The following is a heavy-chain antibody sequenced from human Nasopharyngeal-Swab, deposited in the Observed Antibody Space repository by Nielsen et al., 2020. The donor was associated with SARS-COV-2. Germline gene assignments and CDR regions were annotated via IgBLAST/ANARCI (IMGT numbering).Heavy chain of an antibody. D-gene: IGHD3-3*01. Sequence: SVKVSCKASGFTFTSPSMQLVRQARGHRLEWIGWIVVGSGNTNYAQKFQERVTITRDMSTSTAYMELSSLRSEDTAVYYCAAETSYPYEFWSGSYYYYGMDVWGQGTTVTVSS. CDR3: AAETSYPYEFWSGSYYYYGMDV. CDR1: GFTFTSPS. J-gene: IGHJ6*02. CDR2: IVVGSGNT. V-gene: IGHV1-58*02.